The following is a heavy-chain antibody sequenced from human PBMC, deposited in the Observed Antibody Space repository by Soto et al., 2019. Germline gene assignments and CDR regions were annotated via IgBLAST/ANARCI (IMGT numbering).Heavy chain of an antibody. CDR2: INPNNGAT. D-gene: IGHD4-17*01. Sequence: QAQLVQSGAAVKKPGASVTVSCKASGYTFTAYFIHWVRQAPGQGFEWVGWINPNNGATNIARKFQGRVTMTRDTSISTAYMELSRVRSDDTAIFYFARVLTSVTTGELDPWGQGTLVTVSS. V-gene: IGHV1-2*02. J-gene: IGHJ5*02. CDR1: GYTFTAYF. CDR3: ARVLTSVTTGELDP.